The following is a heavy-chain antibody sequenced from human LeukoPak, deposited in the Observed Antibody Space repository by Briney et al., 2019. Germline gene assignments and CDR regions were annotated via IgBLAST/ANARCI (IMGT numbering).Heavy chain of an antibody. CDR3: AKSDWFDP. CDR2: IRNDGITT. J-gene: IGHJ5*02. Sequence: PGASLGLSCAASGFSFSSYWMHWVRQAPGKGLVWVARIRNDGITTTYADSVKGRFSISRDNAKNTLFLQMNSLTVEDTAVYYCAKSDWFDPWGQGTLVTVSS. CDR1: GFSFSSYW. V-gene: IGHV3-74*01.